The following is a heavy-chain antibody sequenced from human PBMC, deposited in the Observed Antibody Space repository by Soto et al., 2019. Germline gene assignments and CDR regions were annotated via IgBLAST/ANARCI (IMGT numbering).Heavy chain of an antibody. Sequence: QITLKESGPALVKPTQTLTLTCTFSGFSLSTSGVGVGWIRQPPGKALEWLALIYWDDDKRYSPSLKSRLTITKDTSKNQVVLTMTNMDPVDTATYYCAHTTRGFVLFLNWGQGTLVTVSS. D-gene: IGHD3-10*01. CDR2: IYWDDDK. V-gene: IGHV2-5*02. CDR3: AHTTRGFVLFLN. J-gene: IGHJ4*02. CDR1: GFSLSTSGVG.